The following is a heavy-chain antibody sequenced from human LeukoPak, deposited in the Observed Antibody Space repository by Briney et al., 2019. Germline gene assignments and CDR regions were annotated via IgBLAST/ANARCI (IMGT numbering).Heavy chain of an antibody. J-gene: IGHJ5*02. CDR1: GGSISSYY. D-gene: IGHD2-15*01. CDR2: IYYSGST. V-gene: IGHV4-59*01. Sequence: PSETLSLTCTVSGGSISSYYWSWIRQPPGKGLVWIGYIYYSGSTNYNPSLKSRVTISVDTSKNQFSLKLSSVTAADTAVYYCARVPCSGGSCYSEFWFDPWGQGTLVTVSS. CDR3: ARVPCSGGSCYSEFWFDP.